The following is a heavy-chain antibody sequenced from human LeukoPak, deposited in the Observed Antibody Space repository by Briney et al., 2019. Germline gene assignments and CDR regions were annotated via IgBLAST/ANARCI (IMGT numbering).Heavy chain of an antibody. Sequence: ASVKVSCKASGYTFSSYGINWVRQAPGQGLEWMGWISTYNGNTNYAQKLQGRVTMTTDTSTSTAYMELRSLRSDDTAVYYCARVKRELAFDIWGQGTMVTVSS. CDR1: GYTFSSYG. J-gene: IGHJ3*02. CDR3: ARVKRELAFDI. D-gene: IGHD1-7*01. V-gene: IGHV1-18*01. CDR2: ISTYNGNT.